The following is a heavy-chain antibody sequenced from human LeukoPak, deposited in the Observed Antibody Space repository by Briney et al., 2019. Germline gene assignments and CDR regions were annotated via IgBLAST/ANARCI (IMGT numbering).Heavy chain of an antibody. CDR2: MKTDGTRI. D-gene: IGHD3-10*01. CDR3: ARGADHGGSYYPD. J-gene: IGHJ4*01. Sequence: GGSLRLSCAASGFRFSNSWMYWVRQGPGKGPVWVSRMKTDGTRIEYADSVKGRFTISRDNAKNTLFLQMGSLRVEDTAIYYCARGADHGGSYYPDWGQGTRVTVSS. V-gene: IGHV3-74*01. CDR1: GFRFSNSW.